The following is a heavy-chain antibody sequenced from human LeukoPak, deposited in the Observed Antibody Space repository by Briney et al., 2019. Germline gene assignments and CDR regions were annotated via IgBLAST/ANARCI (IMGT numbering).Heavy chain of an antibody. CDR1: GGSISSNY. Sequence: SETLSLTCTVSGGSISSNYWSWLRQPPGKGLEWIGYIYTSGSTTYNPSLKSRVTISVDTSKNQFSLKLRSVTAADTAVYYCASVDYYDSSTYAFDIWGQGTTVTVSS. D-gene: IGHD3-22*01. CDR2: IYTSGST. V-gene: IGHV4-4*09. J-gene: IGHJ3*02. CDR3: ASVDYYDSSTYAFDI.